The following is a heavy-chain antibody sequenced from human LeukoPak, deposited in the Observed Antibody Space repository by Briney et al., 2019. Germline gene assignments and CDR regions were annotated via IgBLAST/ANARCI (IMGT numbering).Heavy chain of an antibody. CDR2: ISYDGSNE. V-gene: IGHV3-30*03. J-gene: IGHJ6*02. CDR1: GFTFSSYG. CDR3: ARVRAGYCTSTSCYTGMDV. Sequence: GGSLRPPCAASGFTFSSYGMHWVRQAPGKGPEWVALISYDGSNEYYADSVRGRFTISRDNSKFTLYMQMNSLRAEDTAVYYCARVRAGYCTSTSCYTGMDVWGQGTTVTVS. D-gene: IGHD2-2*01.